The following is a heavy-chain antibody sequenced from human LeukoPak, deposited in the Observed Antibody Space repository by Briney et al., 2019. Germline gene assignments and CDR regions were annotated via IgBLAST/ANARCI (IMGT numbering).Heavy chain of an antibody. J-gene: IGHJ3*02. V-gene: IGHV3-74*01. CDR3: VRSQGFFDI. Sequence: GESLRLSCAASGITVSTSWMHWVRQAPGKGLVWVSRINNDGTTAYADSVKGRFTISRDNAKNTLYLQMNSLRAEDTAVYYCVRSQGFFDIWGQGTVVTVSS. CDR2: INNDGTT. CDR1: GITVSTSW.